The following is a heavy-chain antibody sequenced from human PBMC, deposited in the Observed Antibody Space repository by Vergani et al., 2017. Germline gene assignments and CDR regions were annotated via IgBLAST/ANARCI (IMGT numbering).Heavy chain of an antibody. V-gene: IGHV4-39*07. D-gene: IGHD6-13*01. CDR3: ARHIAAAGTPWYFDL. CDR1: GGSNSSSSYY. J-gene: IGHJ2*01. CDR2: IYYSGST. Sequence: QLQLQESGPGLVKPSETLSLTCTVSGGSNSSSSYYWGWIRQPPGKGLEWIGSIYYSGSTYYNPSLKSRVTISGDTSKNQFSLKLSSVTAADTAVYYCARHIAAAGTPWYFDLWGRGTLVTVSS.